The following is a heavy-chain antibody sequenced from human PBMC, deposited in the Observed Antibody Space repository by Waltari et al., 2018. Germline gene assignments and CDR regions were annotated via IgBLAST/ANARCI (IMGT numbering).Heavy chain of an antibody. CDR2: RYQDGRVT. J-gene: IGHJ6*02. CDR1: GFTFSKFW. Sequence: EVQLVESGGGLVQPGGSLRLSCAASGFTFSKFWRSWVRQAPGKGLEWVANRYQDGRVTNYVDSVKGRFTTSRDTARNSLYLQMNSLRADDTAVYYCVRDDDGGMGAVWGQGTTVTVSS. D-gene: IGHD3-16*01. CDR3: VRDDDGGMGAV. V-gene: IGHV3-7*01.